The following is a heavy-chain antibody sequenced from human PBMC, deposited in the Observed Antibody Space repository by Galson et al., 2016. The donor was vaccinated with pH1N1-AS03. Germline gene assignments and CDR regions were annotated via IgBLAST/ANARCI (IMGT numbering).Heavy chain of an antibody. CDR3: ATIGAVPGLGGYWFDS. D-gene: IGHD6-19*01. CDR1: GGTFRNFA. J-gene: IGHJ5*01. V-gene: IGHV1-69*13. Sequence: SVKVSCKASGGTFRNFAISWVRQAPGQGLEWMGRIVPTFTAPKYAQNFQGRLTITADDSATTTYMDLSGLKLEDTAIYYCATIGAVPGLGGYWFDSWGQGTHVIVSS. CDR2: IVPTFTAP.